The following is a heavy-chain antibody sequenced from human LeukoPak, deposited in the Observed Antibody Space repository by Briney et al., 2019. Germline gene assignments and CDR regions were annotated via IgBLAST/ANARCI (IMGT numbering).Heavy chain of an antibody. Sequence: GGSLRLFCAASGFTYSSYWMSCVRHATGKGLEWVANIKQDGSEKYYVDSVRARFTISRDNDKNTLYLQMNSLRADDTAVYYCAELGITMIGGVWGKGTTVTISS. J-gene: IGHJ6*04. CDR3: AELGITMIGGV. V-gene: IGHV3-7*01. D-gene: IGHD3-10*02. CDR2: IKQDGSEK. CDR1: GFTYSSYW.